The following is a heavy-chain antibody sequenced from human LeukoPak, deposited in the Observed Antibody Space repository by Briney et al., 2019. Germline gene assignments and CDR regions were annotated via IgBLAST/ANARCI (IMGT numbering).Heavy chain of an antibody. Sequence: PGASLKISCKGSGSRFATYWIGWVRQMPGKGLEWMGIIYPGDSDTRYSPSFQGQVTISADKSISTAFLQWSSLKASDTAMYYCARRGYCGGDCYSDYWGQGTLVTVSS. D-gene: IGHD2-21*01. J-gene: IGHJ4*02. CDR1: GSRFATYW. V-gene: IGHV5-51*01. CDR3: ARRGYCGGDCYSDY. CDR2: IYPGDSDT.